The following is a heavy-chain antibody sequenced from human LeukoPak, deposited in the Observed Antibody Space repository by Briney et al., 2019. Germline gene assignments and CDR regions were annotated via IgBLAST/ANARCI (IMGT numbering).Heavy chain of an antibody. V-gene: IGHV1-69*02. D-gene: IGHD3-10*01. CDR3: ARNAGGRFYGSRQVGYYSGMDV. CDR2: IIPLLGIA. Sequence: SVKVSCKASGGTFSSYPISWVRQAPGQGLEWMGRIIPLLGIANYAQKFHGRVTITADKSTNTAYMGLSSLRSEDTAVYYCARNAGGRFYGSRQVGYYSGMDVWGQGTTVTVSS. CDR1: GGTFSSYP. J-gene: IGHJ6*02.